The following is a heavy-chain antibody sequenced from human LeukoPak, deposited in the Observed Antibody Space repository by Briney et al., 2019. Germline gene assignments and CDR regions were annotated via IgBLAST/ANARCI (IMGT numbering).Heavy chain of an antibody. CDR3: ARGPPDCSSTSCYAFDAFDI. V-gene: IGHV1-2*02. D-gene: IGHD2-2*01. Sequence: ASVKVSCKASGYTFTSYGISWVRQAPGQGLEWMGWINPNINGTNYAQKFQGRVTMTGDRSISTAYMELSRLRSDDTAVYYCARGPPDCSSTSCYAFDAFDIWGQGTMVTVSS. CDR1: GYTFTSYG. J-gene: IGHJ3*02. CDR2: INPNINGT.